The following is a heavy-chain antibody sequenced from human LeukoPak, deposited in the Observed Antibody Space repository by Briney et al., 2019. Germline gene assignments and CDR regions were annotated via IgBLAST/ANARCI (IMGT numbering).Heavy chain of an antibody. CDR1: SGSNSSSPYY. CDR3: AGLIRPGWFDP. V-gene: IGHV4-39*01. CDR2: ISYSGTT. D-gene: IGHD1-14*01. J-gene: IGHJ5*02. Sequence: KPSETLSLTCTVSSGSNSSSPYYWGWIPQSPGKGLEWIGSISYSGTTYYNPSLKSRVTISVDTSKNQFSLKLSSVTAADTAVYYCAGLIRPGWFDPWGQGTLVTVSS.